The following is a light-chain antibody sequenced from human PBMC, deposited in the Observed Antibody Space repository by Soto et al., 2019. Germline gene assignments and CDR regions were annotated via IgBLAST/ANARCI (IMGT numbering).Light chain of an antibody. V-gene: IGKV3D-15*01. CDR1: QTVRDN. Sequence: EVVMTQSPATLSVSPGERATLSCRASQTVRDNLGWYQQKPGQPPRLLIYGATTRATGIPARFSGSGSGTEFTLTISSLRSEDFAVYYCQQYNNWPLTFGGGTKVDIK. J-gene: IGKJ4*01. CDR3: QQYNNWPLT. CDR2: GAT.